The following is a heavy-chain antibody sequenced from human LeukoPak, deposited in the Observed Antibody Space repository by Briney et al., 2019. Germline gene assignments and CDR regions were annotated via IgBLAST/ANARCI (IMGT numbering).Heavy chain of an antibody. CDR1: GGTFSSYA. D-gene: IGHD2-2*03. J-gene: IGHJ5*02. CDR2: IIPILGIA. Sequence: SVKVSCKASGGTFSSYAISWVRQAPGQGLEWMGRIIPILGIANYAQKFQGRVTITADKSTSTAYMELSSLRSEDTAVYYCASVDPHGWWFDPWGQGTLVTVSS. CDR3: ASVDPHGWWFDP. V-gene: IGHV1-69*04.